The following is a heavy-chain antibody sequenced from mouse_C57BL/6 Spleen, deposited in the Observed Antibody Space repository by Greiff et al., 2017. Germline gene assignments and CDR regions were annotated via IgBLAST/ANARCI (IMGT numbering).Heavy chain of an antibody. CDR2: IDPSDSYT. Sequence: QVQLQQPGAELVKPGASVKLSCKASGYTFTSYWMQWVKQRPGQGLAWIGEIDPSDSYTNYNQKFKGKATLTVDTSSSTAYMQLSSLTSEDSAVYYCARGNYGNYLAWFAYWGQGTLVTVSA. CDR1: GYTFTSYW. J-gene: IGHJ3*01. CDR3: ARGNYGNYLAWFAY. V-gene: IGHV1-50*01. D-gene: IGHD2-1*01.